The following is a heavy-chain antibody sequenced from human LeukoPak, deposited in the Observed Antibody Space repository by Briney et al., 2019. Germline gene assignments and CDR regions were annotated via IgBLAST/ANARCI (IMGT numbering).Heavy chain of an antibody. J-gene: IGHJ6*03. CDR3: ARAVPVVYMDV. CDR2: IYYSGST. V-gene: IGHV4-59*06. CDR1: GGSISSYY. Sequence: PSETLSLTCTVSGGSISSYYWSWIRLHPGKGLEWIGYIYYSGSTYYNPSLKSRVTISVDTSKNQFSLKLSSVTAADTAVYYCARAVPVVYMDVWGKGTTVTVSS. D-gene: IGHD4-23*01.